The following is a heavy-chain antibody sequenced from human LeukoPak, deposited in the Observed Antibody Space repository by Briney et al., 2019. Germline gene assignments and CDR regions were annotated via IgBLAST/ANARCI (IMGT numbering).Heavy chain of an antibody. Sequence: KPSETLSLTCTVSGGSISSGSYYWSWIRQPAGKGLEWIGRIYTSGSTNYNPSLKSRVTISVDTSKNQFSLKLSSVTAADTAVYYCAVSSVGVGATTGFDYWGQGTLVTVSS. J-gene: IGHJ4*02. D-gene: IGHD1-26*01. CDR3: AVSSVGVGATTGFDY. CDR2: IYTSGST. V-gene: IGHV4-61*02. CDR1: GGSISSGSYY.